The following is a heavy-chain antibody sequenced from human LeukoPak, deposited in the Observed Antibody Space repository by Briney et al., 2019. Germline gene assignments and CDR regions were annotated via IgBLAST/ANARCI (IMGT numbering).Heavy chain of an antibody. CDR2: ISGRAGST. D-gene: IGHD6-6*01. CDR1: GFTFSSYA. J-gene: IGHJ4*02. Sequence: GGSLRLSCAASGFTFSSYAMSWVRQAPGKGLEWVSSISGRAGSTYYADSVKGRFTISRDNSKNTLFHQMNSLRAEDTAVYYCAKGGPYSSSPDFDYWGQGTLVTVSS. V-gene: IGHV3-23*01. CDR3: AKGGPYSSSPDFDY.